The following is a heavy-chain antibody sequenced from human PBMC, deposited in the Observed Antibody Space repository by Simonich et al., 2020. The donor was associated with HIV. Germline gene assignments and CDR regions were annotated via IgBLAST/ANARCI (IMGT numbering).Heavy chain of an antibody. Sequence: EVQLVESGGGLVKPGGSLRLSCEASGFSSSSYIMNWVRKALGKGLEWVASISSSSSYIYYADSVKSRLTISRDTAKNSLYPQMNSLRAEDTAVYYVARDGRKGSSTSCSDYWGQGTLVTVSS. CDR1: GFSSSSYI. J-gene: IGHJ4*02. V-gene: IGHV3-21*01. CDR2: ISSSSSYI. D-gene: IGHD2-2*01. CDR3: ARDGRKGSSTSCSDY.